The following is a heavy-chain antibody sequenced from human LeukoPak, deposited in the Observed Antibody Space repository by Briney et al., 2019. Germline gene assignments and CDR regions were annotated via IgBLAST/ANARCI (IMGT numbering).Heavy chain of an antibody. CDR2: INHSGST. Sequence: SETLSLTCAVYGGSFSGYYWSWIRQPPGKGLEWIGEINHSGSTNYNPSLKSRVTISVDTSKNQFSLKLSSVTAADTAVYYCARATSDYYDSSGYYPFDYWGQGTLGTVSS. J-gene: IGHJ4*02. CDR3: ARATSDYYDSSGYYPFDY. CDR1: GGSFSGYY. V-gene: IGHV4-34*01. D-gene: IGHD3-22*01.